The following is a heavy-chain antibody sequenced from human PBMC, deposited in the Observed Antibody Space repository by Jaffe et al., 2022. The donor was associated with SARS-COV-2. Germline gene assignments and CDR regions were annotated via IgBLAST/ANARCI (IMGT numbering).Heavy chain of an antibody. CDR3: ARDVPSGRYSAYDR. CDR2: IYYSGTT. CDR1: GGSISSYY. V-gene: IGHV4-59*01. J-gene: IGHJ4*02. D-gene: IGHD5-12*01. Sequence: QVQLQESGPGLVKPSETLSLTCTVSGGSISSYYWNWIRQPPGKGLEWIGNIYYSGTTHYNPSLKSRVTISLDTSKNQFSLKLSSVTAADTAVYYCARDVPSGRYSAYDRWGQGTLVTVSS.